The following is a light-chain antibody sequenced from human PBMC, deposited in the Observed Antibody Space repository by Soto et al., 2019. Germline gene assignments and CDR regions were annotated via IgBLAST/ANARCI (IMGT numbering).Light chain of an antibody. CDR2: EGS. Sequence: QSVLTQPASVSGSPGQSITISCTGTSSDVGSYNLVSWYQQHPGKAPKLMIYEGSKRPSGVSNRFSGSKSGNTASLTISGLQAEDEADYYCCSYAGSSTSSIYVFGTGTQLTVL. CDR1: SSDVGSYNL. CDR3: CSYAGSSTSSIYV. J-gene: IGLJ1*01. V-gene: IGLV2-23*01.